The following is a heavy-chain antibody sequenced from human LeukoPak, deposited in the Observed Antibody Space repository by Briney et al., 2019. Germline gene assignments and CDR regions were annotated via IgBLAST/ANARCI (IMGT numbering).Heavy chain of an antibody. CDR1: GFTFSSYG. D-gene: IGHD3-3*01. CDR2: IRYDGSNN. V-gene: IGHV3-30*02. J-gene: IGHJ4*02. CDR3: AKDGTTAYDFWSGYLDY. Sequence: PGGSLRLSCAASGFTFSSYGMHWVRQAPGKGLEWVAFIRYDGSNNYYADSVKGRFTISRDNSKNTLYLQMNSLRAEDTAVYYCAKDGTTAYDFWSGYLDYWGQGTLVTVSS.